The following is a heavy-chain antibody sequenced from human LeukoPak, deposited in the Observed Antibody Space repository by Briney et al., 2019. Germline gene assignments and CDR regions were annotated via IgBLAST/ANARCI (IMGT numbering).Heavy chain of an antibody. CDR3: ANSGVVKKSERGGSPPNRNWFDP. CDR2: IYYSGST. D-gene: IGHD3-16*01. Sequence: PSETLSLTCTVSGGSISSYYWSWIRQPPGKGLEWIGYIYYSGSTNYNPSLKSRVTISIDTSKNQFSLQLSSVTAADTAVYYCANSGVVKKSERGGSPPNRNWFDPWGQGTLVTVSS. V-gene: IGHV4-59*01. CDR1: GGSISSYY. J-gene: IGHJ5*02.